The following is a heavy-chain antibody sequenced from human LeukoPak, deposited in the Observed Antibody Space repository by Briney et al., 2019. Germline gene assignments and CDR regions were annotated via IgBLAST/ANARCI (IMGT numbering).Heavy chain of an antibody. Sequence: SETLSLTCTISDGSISSSNYFWGWIRQSPGKGLEWIGSIYHSGSTYYNPSLKSRVTISVDTSKNQFSLKLSSVTAADTAVYYCARGYYSSWYVNWFDPWGQGTLVTVSS. V-gene: IGHV4-39*07. CDR2: IYHSGST. CDR3: ARGYYSSWYVNWFDP. D-gene: IGHD6-13*01. J-gene: IGHJ5*02. CDR1: DGSISSSNYF.